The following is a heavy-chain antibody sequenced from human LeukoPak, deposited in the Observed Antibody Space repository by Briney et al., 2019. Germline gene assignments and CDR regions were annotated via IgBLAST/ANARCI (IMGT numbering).Heavy chain of an antibody. CDR3: ARRWNYGRNSYIDV. V-gene: IGHV4-34*01. CDR1: GVSFSNYY. CDR2: INDRGRI. Sequence: PSETLSLTCAVCGVSFSNYYWSWIRQPPGKGLEWMGEINDRGRINYNPSLMCRVTVSVDTSKNQFSLRLTSVTATDTPVYYCARRWNYGRNSYIDVWGNGATVSVSS. J-gene: IGHJ6*03. D-gene: IGHD1-7*01.